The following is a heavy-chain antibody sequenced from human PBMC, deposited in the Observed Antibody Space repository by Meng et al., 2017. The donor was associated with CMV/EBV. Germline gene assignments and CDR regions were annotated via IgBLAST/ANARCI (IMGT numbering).Heavy chain of an antibody. J-gene: IGHJ6*02. CDR2: INPNSGGT. CDR3: ARQLQFGEYGMDV. CDR1: GYTFTGYY. V-gene: IGHV1-2*02. Sequence: ASVKVSCKASGYTFTGYYMHWVRQAPGQGLEWMGWINPNSGGTNYAQKFQGRVTRTRDTSISTAYMELSRLRSDDTAVYYCARQLQFGEYGMDVWGQGTTVTVSS. D-gene: IGHD2-2*01.